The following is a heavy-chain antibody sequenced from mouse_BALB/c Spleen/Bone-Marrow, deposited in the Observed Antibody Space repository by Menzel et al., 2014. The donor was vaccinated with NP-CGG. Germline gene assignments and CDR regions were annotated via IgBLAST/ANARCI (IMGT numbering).Heavy chain of an antibody. CDR2: INPESSTI. V-gene: IGHV4-1*02. Sequence: VQLQQPGGGLVQPGGSLKVSCAASGFDFSGYWMSWVRQAPGKGLEWIGEINPESSTINYTPSLKDKFIISRDNAKNTLYLQMSKVRSEDTALYYCARLHYYGLFAYWGQGTLVTVSA. D-gene: IGHD1-2*01. CDR1: GFDFSGYW. J-gene: IGHJ3*01. CDR3: ARLHYYGLFAY.